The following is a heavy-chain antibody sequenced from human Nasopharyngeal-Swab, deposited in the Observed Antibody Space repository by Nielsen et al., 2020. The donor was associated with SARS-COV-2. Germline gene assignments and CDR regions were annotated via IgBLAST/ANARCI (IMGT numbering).Heavy chain of an antibody. CDR2: ISSSSSYI. V-gene: IGHV3-21*01. CDR1: GITFSSYS. D-gene: IGHD2-15*01. J-gene: IGHJ6*02. Sequence: GESLKISCAASGITFSSYSMNWVRQAPGKGPEWVSSISSSSSYIYYADSVKGRFTISRDNAKNSLYLQMNSLRAEDTAVYYCARDRSVGYGMDVWGQGTTVTVSS. CDR3: ARDRSVGYGMDV.